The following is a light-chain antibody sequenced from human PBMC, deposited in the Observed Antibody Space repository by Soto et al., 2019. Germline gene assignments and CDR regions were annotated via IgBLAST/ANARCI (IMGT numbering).Light chain of an antibody. J-gene: IGKJ2*01. CDR2: AAS. V-gene: IGKV1-27*01. CDR1: QAISNF. CDR3: QNFNSAPYT. Sequence: DIQMTQSPSSLSAFVGDRVTITCRASQAISNFLAWYQQKPGKVPKLLIYAASTLPSGVPSRFSGSGSGTDFTLTISSLQPEDVATYYCQNFNSAPYTFGQGTKLEIK.